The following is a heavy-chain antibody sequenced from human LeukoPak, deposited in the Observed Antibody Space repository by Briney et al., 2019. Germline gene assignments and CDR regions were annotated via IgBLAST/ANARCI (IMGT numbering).Heavy chain of an antibody. CDR3: ARRLREYYGMDV. V-gene: IGHV4-38-2*02. CDR2: IYHSGST. CDR1: GYSIGSGYY. Sequence: KTSETLSLTCTVSGYSIGSGYYWGWIRQPPGKGLEWIGSIYHSGSTYYNPSLKSRVTISVDTSKNQFSLKLSSVTAADTAVYYCARRLREYYGMDVWGQGTTVTVSS. J-gene: IGHJ6*02.